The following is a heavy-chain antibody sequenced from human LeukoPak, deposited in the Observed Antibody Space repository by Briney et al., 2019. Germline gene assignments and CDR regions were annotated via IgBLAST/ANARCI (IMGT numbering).Heavy chain of an antibody. V-gene: IGHV4-39*07. D-gene: IGHD5-18*01. Sequence: PSETLSLTCTVSGGSISSSSYYWGWIRQPPGKGLEWIGSIYYSGSTYYNPSLKSRVTISVDTSKNQFSLKLSSVTAADTAVYYCAGRWIQLWLPRLNWFDPWGQGTLVTVSS. CDR3: AGRWIQLWLPRLNWFDP. J-gene: IGHJ5*02. CDR1: GGSISSSSYY. CDR2: IYYSGST.